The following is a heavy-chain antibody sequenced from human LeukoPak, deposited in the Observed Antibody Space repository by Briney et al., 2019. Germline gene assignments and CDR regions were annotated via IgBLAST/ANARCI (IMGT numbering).Heavy chain of an antibody. CDR2: TGAYNGNT. CDR3: ATSIVARPGYYYYYYMDV. CDR1: GYTFTSYG. J-gene: IGHJ6*03. D-gene: IGHD6-6*01. Sequence: GASVKVSCKASGYTFTSYGISWVRQAPGQGLEWMGWTGAYNGNTNYAQKLQGRVTMTTDTSTSTAYMELRSLRPDDTAVDYCATSIVARPGYYYYYYMDVWGKGTTVTVSS. V-gene: IGHV1-18*01.